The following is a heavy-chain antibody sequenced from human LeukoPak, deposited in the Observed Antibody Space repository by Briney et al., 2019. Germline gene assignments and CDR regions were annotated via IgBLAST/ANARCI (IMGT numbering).Heavy chain of an antibody. D-gene: IGHD6-13*01. CDR1: GFTFGDYA. CDR3: ARATLTRRISSWYVDY. V-gene: IGHV3-20*04. Sequence: PGGSLRLSCAGSGFTFGDYAMAWVRHTPGKGLAWVSSINRNDGRTGYAESVRGRFTISRENAKSSLYLQMDSLRAEDTAVYYCARATLTRRISSWYVDYWGQGTLVTVSS. CDR2: INRNDGRT. J-gene: IGHJ4*02.